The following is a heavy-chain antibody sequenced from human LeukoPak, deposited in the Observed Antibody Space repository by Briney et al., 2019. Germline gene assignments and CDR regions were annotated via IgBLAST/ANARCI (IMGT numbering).Heavy chain of an antibody. CDR3: AREGTAMVGDYYYYYMDV. CDR1: GYTFTSYG. Sequence: ASVKVSCKASGYTFTSYGISWVRQAPGQGLEWMGWISAYNGNTNYAQKLQGRVTMTTDTSTSTAYMELRSLRSDDTAVYYCAREGTAMVGDYYYYYMDVWGEGTTVTVSS. D-gene: IGHD5-18*01. V-gene: IGHV1-18*01. J-gene: IGHJ6*03. CDR2: ISAYNGNT.